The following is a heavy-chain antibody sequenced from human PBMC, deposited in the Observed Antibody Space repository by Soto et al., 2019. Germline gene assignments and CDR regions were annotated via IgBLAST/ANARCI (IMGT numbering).Heavy chain of an antibody. CDR1: GGTFSSYA. V-gene: IGHV1-69*06. Sequence: QVQLVQSGAEVKKPGSSVKVSCKASGGTFSSYAISWVRQAPGQGLEWMGGIIPIIGTANYAQKFQGRVTITADKSTSTAYMELSSLRSEDTAVYYCARRVPSTHCTSTSGYLYNWFDPWGQGTLVTVSS. D-gene: IGHD2-2*01. CDR2: IIPIIGTA. J-gene: IGHJ5*02. CDR3: ARRVPSTHCTSTSGYLYNWFDP.